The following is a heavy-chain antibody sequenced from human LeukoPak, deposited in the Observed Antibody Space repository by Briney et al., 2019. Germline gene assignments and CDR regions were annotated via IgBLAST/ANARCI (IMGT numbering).Heavy chain of an antibody. CDR3: ARAGDWNDLPY. CDR2: IFYTGST. Sequence: ASETLSLTCRVSGGSINNFYWSWIRHSPKKGLEYIGYIFYTGSTNYNTSLKGRVSISIDTSRNQSSLRLNSVTAADTAVYYCARAGDWNDLPYWGQGILVIVSS. V-gene: IGHV4-59*01. CDR1: GGSINNFY. D-gene: IGHD1-1*01. J-gene: IGHJ4*02.